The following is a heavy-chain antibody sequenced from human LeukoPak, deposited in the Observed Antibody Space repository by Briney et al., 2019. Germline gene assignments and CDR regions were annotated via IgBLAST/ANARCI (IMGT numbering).Heavy chain of an antibody. J-gene: IGHJ6*03. V-gene: IGHV1-2*02. CDR3: ARDLLWFGDYYYYYYMDV. CDR1: GYTFTNFG. D-gene: IGHD3-10*01. Sequence: ASVKVSCKASGYTFTNFGLSWVRQAPGQGLEWMGWINPNSGGTNYAQKFQGRVTMTRDTSISTAYMELSRLRSDDTAVYYCARDLLWFGDYYYYYYMDVWGKGTTVTVSS. CDR2: INPNSGGT.